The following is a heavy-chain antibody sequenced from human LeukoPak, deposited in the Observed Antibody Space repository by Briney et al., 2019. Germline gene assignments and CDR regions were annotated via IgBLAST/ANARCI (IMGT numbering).Heavy chain of an antibody. CDR3: GSLDSREDSRSRWGPLDI. CDR1: GFTFDDHG. V-gene: IGHV3-48*04. J-gene: IGHJ3*02. CDR2: ISSSGSSI. D-gene: IGHD3-22*01. Sequence: GGSLRLSCAASGFTFDDHGMSWVRHAPGKGLEGVSKISSSGSSIFYAPSVKGGFTISRDNARNSLSLQMNSLRAEDTAVYYCGSLDSREDSRSRWGPLDIWDHGTMSPSLQ.